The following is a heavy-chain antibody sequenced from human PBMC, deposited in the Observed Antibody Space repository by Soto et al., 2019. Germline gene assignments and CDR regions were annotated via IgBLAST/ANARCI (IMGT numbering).Heavy chain of an antibody. Sequence: QVQLVQSGAEVKKPGDSVKVSCRTSGYMFTTYDINWMRQATGQGLEWMGWMNPNNGVTDYAQKFQGRVTMSRSTCMPTAYMELSSLGYEDTAVYYCARGVVAGVDYWGQGTLVTVSS. V-gene: IGHV1-8*01. J-gene: IGHJ4*02. D-gene: IGHD6-19*01. CDR3: ARGVVAGVDY. CDR2: MNPNNGVT. CDR1: GYMFTTYD.